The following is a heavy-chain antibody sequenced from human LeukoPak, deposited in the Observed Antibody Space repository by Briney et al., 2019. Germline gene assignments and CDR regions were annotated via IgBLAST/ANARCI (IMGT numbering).Heavy chain of an antibody. CDR3: AKRGGMTNIVPLPGATDY. J-gene: IGHJ4*02. V-gene: IGHV3-23*01. D-gene: IGHD2-2*01. CDR2: ISTSGTSR. CDR1: GFSFTSYA. Sequence: GGSLRLSCAASGFSFTSYAMSWVRQAPGKGLEWVSSISTSGTSRDYADSVKGRFTISRDNSNVYLQMNSLRAEDTAVYYCAKRGGMTNIVPLPGATDYGGQGTLVTVS.